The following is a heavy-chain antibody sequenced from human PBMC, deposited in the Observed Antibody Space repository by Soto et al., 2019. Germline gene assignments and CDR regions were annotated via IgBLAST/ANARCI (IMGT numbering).Heavy chain of an antibody. J-gene: IGHJ2*01. CDR2: INDRGAN. D-gene: IGHD3-9*01. Sequence: QVQLPQWGAGPLRTMETLSLTCCDPGGSYSGYSWAWIRQCPGKGLQWIGEINDRGANNYNPSLRIRVSISVDTAKHHNSLDRRSVPAANKAVYYCARERHDILTARPWVWYFDLWGRGTLVA. CDR3: ARERHDILTARPWVWYFDL. CDR1: GGSYSGYS. V-gene: IGHV4-34*01.